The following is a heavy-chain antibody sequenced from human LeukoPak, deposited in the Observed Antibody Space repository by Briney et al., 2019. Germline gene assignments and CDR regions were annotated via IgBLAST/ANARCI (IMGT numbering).Heavy chain of an antibody. CDR1: GFTFSDYY. J-gene: IGHJ6*02. V-gene: IGHV3-11*01. Sequence: GGSLRLSCAASGFTFSDYYMSWIRQAPGKGLEWVSYISSRGSTKYYADSVKGRFTISRDNAKNSLYLQMNSLRAEDTAVYYCARSGMARQRNYYYYYGMDVWGQGTTVTVSS. CDR2: ISSRGSTK. CDR3: ARSGMARQRNYYYYYGMDV. D-gene: IGHD3-10*01.